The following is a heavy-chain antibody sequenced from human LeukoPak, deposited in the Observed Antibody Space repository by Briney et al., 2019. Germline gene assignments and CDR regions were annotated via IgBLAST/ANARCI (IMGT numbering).Heavy chain of an antibody. J-gene: IGHJ6*03. D-gene: IGHD2-2*01. CDR1: GFTFSSYA. CDR3: AKNLGYCSSTSCPFSYYYYYYYMGV. CDR2: ISGSGGST. V-gene: IGHV3-23*01. Sequence: GGSLRLSCAASGFTFSSYAMSWVRQAPGKGLEWVSAISGSGGSTYYADSVKGRFTISRDNSKNTLYLQMNSLRAEDTAVYYCAKNLGYCSSTSCPFSYYYYYYYMGVWGKGTTVTVSS.